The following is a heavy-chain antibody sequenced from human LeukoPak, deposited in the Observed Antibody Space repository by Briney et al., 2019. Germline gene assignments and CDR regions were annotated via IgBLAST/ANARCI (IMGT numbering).Heavy chain of an antibody. D-gene: IGHD6-6*01. V-gene: IGHV4-59*01. J-gene: IGHJ4*02. Sequence: SSETLSLTCTVSGGSISSYYWSWIRQPPGKGLEWIGYIYYSGSTNYNPSLKSRVTISVDTSKNQFSLKLSSVTAADTAVYYCARDGGPSSSSGGVFDYWGQGTLVTVSS. CDR2: IYYSGST. CDR3: ARDGGPSSSSGGVFDY. CDR1: GGSISSYY.